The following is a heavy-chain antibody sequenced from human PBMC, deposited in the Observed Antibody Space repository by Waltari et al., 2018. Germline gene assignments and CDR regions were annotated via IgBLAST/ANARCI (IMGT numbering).Heavy chain of an antibody. D-gene: IGHD6-19*01. Sequence: EVQLLESGGGLVQPGGSLRLSCAASGFTFSRYAMSWFRQAPGKGLEWVSAISGRGGSTYYADSVKGRFTISRDNSKNTLYLQMNSLRAEDTAVYYCAKDSSGWYFDYWGQGTLVTVSS. V-gene: IGHV3-23*01. CDR2: ISGRGGST. CDR3: AKDSSGWYFDY. CDR1: GFTFSRYA. J-gene: IGHJ4*02.